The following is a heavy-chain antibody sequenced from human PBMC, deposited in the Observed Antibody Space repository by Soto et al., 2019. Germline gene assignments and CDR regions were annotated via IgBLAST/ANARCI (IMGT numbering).Heavy chain of an antibody. CDR2: ISYDGSNK. D-gene: IGHD5-18*01. J-gene: IGHJ6*02. CDR3: ASEGYSYENSGMDV. Sequence: GGSLRLSCAASGFTFSSYGMHWVRQAPGKGLEWVALISYDGSNKYYADSVKGRFTISRDNSKNTLYLQMNSLRAEDTAVYYCASEGYSYENSGMDVWGQGTTVTVSS. V-gene: IGHV3-30*03. CDR1: GFTFSSYG.